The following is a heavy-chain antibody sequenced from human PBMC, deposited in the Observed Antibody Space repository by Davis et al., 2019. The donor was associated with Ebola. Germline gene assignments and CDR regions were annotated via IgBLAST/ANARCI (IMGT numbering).Heavy chain of an antibody. CDR2: IYYSGST. J-gene: IGHJ6*02. CDR3: ARGSSSWVYYGMDV. Sequence: SETLSLTCTVSGGSISSYYWSWIRQPPGKGLEWIGYIYYSGSTYYNPSLKSRVTITVDTSKNQFSLKLSSVTAADTAVYYCARGSSSWVYYGMDVWGQGTTVTVSS. V-gene: IGHV4-59*12. CDR1: GGSISSYY. D-gene: IGHD6-13*01.